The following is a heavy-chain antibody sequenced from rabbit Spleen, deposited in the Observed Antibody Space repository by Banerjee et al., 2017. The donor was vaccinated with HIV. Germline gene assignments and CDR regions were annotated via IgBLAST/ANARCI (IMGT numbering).Heavy chain of an antibody. D-gene: IGHD4-1*01. J-gene: IGHJ3*01. CDR2: IYSTIYYT. V-gene: IGHV1S40*01. Sequence: QSLAESGGGLVKPGGTLTLTCKASGFSLFSCWMCWVRQAPGKGLELIGYIYSTIYYTYYATWAKGRFTISKTSSTTVTLQMTSLTVADTATYFCARVSETSGWGEDLWGQGTLVTVS. CDR1: GFSLFSCW. CDR3: ARVSETSGWGEDL.